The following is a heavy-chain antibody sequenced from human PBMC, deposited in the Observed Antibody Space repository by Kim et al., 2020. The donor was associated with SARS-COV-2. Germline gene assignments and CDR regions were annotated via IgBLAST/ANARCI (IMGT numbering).Heavy chain of an antibody. J-gene: IGHJ5*02. D-gene: IGHD3-9*01. CDR3: AKAGDILIPNWFDP. Sequence: ADSVKGRFTISRDNSKNTLYLQMNSLRAEDTAVYYCAKAGDILIPNWFDPWGQGTLVTVSS. V-gene: IGHV3-23*01.